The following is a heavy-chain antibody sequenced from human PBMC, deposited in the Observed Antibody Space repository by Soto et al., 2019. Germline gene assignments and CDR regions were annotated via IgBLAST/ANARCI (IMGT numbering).Heavy chain of an antibody. CDR2: ISDSGSHI. D-gene: IGHD1-1*01. CDR3: AKGASPYVNDDPFDI. V-gene: IGHV3-23*01. Sequence: EVQLLESGGGLVQPGGSLRLSCVAPGFSFRNFAMSWIRQAPGKGLEWISGISDSGSHIYYADSVRGRFSISRDNPKITLYLQMNSLRVNDTAVYYCAKGASPYVNDDPFDIWGQGTMVTVSS. J-gene: IGHJ3*02. CDR1: GFSFRNFA.